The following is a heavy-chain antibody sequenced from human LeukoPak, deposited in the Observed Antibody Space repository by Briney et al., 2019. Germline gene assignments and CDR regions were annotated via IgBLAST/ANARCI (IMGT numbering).Heavy chain of an antibody. CDR1: GFTFINAW. CDR3: TTARGGDLQYFQH. D-gene: IGHD3-16*01. V-gene: IGHV3-15*07. Sequence: GGSLRLSCAASGFTFINAWMNWVRQAPGKGLEWVGRIKSKTDGGTTDCAAPVKGRFTISRDDSKNTLYLQMNSLKTEDTAVYYCTTARGGDLQYFQHWGQGTLVTVSS. CDR2: IKSKTDGGTT. J-gene: IGHJ1*01.